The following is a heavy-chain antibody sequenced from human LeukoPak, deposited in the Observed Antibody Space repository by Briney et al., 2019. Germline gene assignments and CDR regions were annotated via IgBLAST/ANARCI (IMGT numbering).Heavy chain of an antibody. D-gene: IGHD6-19*01. CDR1: GGSISGHY. CDR2: VFYSGST. V-gene: IGHV4-59*11. Sequence: SETLSLTCTVSGGSISGHYWSWIRQPPGKGVEWIGYVFYSGSTNYNPSLKSRITMSVDMSKNRFSLKLNSVTAADTAVYYCARGQSSGSRSFSTYYYMDVWGKGTTVTVSS. CDR3: ARGQSSGSRSFSTYYYMDV. J-gene: IGHJ6*03.